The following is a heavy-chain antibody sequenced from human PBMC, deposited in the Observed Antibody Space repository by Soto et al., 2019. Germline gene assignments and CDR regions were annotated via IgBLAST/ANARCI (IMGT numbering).Heavy chain of an antibody. V-gene: IGHV4-30-4*01. J-gene: IGHJ2*01. D-gene: IGHD6-6*01. CDR1: GGSISSGDYY. CDR3: ARFRDRPPPDWYFVL. CDR2: IYYSGST. Sequence: QVQLQESGPGLVKPSQTLSLTCTVSGGSISSGDYYWSWIRQPPGKGLEWIGYIYYSGSTYYNPSLKIRVTTAVDTSKNHFSLKLSSVTAADTAVYYCARFRDRPPPDWYFVLWGRGTLVTFSS.